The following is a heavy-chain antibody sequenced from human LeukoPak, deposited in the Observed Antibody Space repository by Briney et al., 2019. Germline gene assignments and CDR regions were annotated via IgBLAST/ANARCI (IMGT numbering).Heavy chain of an antibody. CDR3: ARATGVRGVPTRLVDY. CDR1: GFTFDDYA. CDR2: ILGDGSST. D-gene: IGHD3-10*01. Sequence: GGSLRLSCAASGFTFDDYAMHWVRQVPGKGLEWVSLILGDGSSTNYADSVKGRFTISRDNAKNSLYLQMNSLRAEDTAVYYCARATGVRGVPTRLVDYWGQGTLVTVSS. V-gene: IGHV3-43*02. J-gene: IGHJ4*02.